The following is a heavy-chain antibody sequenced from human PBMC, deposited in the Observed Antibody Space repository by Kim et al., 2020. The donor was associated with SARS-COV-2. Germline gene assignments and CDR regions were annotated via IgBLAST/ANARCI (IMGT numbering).Heavy chain of an antibody. CDR3: AGAGGLLWFGELLGQYYYYYYGMDV. D-gene: IGHD3-10*01. CDR2: IYYSGST. V-gene: IGHV4-59*08. CDR1: GGSISSYY. J-gene: IGHJ6*02. Sequence: SETLSLTCTVSGGSISSYYWSWIRQPPGKGLEWIGYIYYSGSTNYNPSLKSRVTISVDTSKNQFSLKLISVTAADTAVYYCAGAGGLLWFGELLGQYYYYYYGMDVLGQGTTVTVAS.